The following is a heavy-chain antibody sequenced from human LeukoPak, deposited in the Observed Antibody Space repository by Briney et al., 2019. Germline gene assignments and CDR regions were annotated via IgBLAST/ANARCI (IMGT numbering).Heavy chain of an antibody. CDR1: GYTFTSYG. CDR2: IRAYNGNT. Sequence: GSVKVSCLASGYTFTSYGIGWVRPAPGQGLEWVGWIRAYNGNTNYAQKLQGRGTMTTDTFTSTAYMELRSLRSDDTAVYYCARAALGYCSGGSCYGPYYFDYWGQGTLVTVSS. V-gene: IGHV1-18*01. D-gene: IGHD2-15*01. J-gene: IGHJ4*02. CDR3: ARAALGYCSGGSCYGPYYFDY.